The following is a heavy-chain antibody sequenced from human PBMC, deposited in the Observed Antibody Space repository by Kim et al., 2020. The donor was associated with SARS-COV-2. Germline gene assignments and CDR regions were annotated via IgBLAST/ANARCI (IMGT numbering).Heavy chain of an antibody. Sequence: SVKVSCKASGGTFSSYTISWVRQAPGQGLEWMGRIIPILGIANYAQKFQGRVTITADKSTSTAYMELSSLRSEDTAVYYCARDCGITGTMGGDNWFDPWGQGTLVTVSS. CDR2: IIPILGIA. J-gene: IGHJ5*02. CDR3: ARDCGITGTMGGDNWFDP. D-gene: IGHD1-20*01. V-gene: IGHV1-69*04. CDR1: GGTFSSYT.